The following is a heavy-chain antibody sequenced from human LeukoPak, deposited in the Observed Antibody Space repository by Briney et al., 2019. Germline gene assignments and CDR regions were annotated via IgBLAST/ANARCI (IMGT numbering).Heavy chain of an antibody. V-gene: IGHV5-51*01. J-gene: IGHJ3*02. CDR2: IYPGGSDT. CDR3: ARRGYDSSGYRDAFDI. CDR1: GYSFTSYW. D-gene: IGHD3-22*01. Sequence: GESLKISCKGSGYSFTSYWIGWVRQMPGKGLEWMGIIYPGGSDTTYSPSFQGQVTISADKSISTAYLQWSSLKASDTAMYYCARRGYDSSGYRDAFDIWGQGTMVTVSS.